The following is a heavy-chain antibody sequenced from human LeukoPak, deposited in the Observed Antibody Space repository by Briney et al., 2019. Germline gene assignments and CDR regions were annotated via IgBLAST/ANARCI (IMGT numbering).Heavy chain of an antibody. CDR2: IYYSGST. CDR3: ARGGYYGSGNDFRFDP. V-gene: IGHV4-61*08. Sequence: SETLSLTCAVSGGSISSGGYSWSRIRQPPGKGLEWIGYIYYSGSTNYKPSLKSRVTISVDTSKNQFSLKLNSVTAADTAVYYCARGGYYGSGNDFRFDPWGQGTLVTVSS. J-gene: IGHJ5*02. D-gene: IGHD3-10*01. CDR1: GGSISSGGYS.